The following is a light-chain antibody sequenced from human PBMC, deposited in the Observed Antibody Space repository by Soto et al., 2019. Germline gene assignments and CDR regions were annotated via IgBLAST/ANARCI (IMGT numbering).Light chain of an antibody. CDR3: QHRSSWPIT. V-gene: IGKV3-11*01. CDR2: DIS. CDR1: QSVSGY. Sequence: EIVLPQSPGTLSLSPGERATRSCRASQSVSGYLAWYQQKPGQAPRLLIYDISKRATGIPARFSGSGSATDFTLTISSLEPEDFAVYYCQHRSSWPITFGQGTRLEIK. J-gene: IGKJ5*01.